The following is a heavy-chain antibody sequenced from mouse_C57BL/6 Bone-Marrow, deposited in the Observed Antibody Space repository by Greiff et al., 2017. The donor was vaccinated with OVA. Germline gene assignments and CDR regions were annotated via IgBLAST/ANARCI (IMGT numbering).Heavy chain of an antibody. CDR3: ARDRTTVVYFDY. CDR2: ISDGGSYT. CDR1: GFTFSSYA. D-gene: IGHD1-1*01. Sequence: EVKLVESGGGLVKPGGSLKLSCAASGFTFSSYAMSWVRQTPEKRLEWVATISDGGSYTYYPDNVKGRFTISRDNAKNNLYLQMSHLKSEDTAMYYCARDRTTVVYFDYWGQGTTLTVSS. J-gene: IGHJ2*01. V-gene: IGHV5-4*01.